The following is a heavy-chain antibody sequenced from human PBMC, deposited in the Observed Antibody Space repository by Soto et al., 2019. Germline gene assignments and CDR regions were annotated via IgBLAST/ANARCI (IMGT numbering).Heavy chain of an antibody. Sequence: PGGSLRLSCAASGFTFSSYAMSWVRQAPGKGLEWVSAISGSGGSTDYADSVKRRFTISRDNSKNTLYLQMNSLRAEDTAVYYCAKSPWFREHYYFDYWGQGTLGTVSS. CDR3: AKSPWFREHYYFDY. J-gene: IGHJ4*02. CDR2: ISGSGGST. CDR1: GFTFSSYA. D-gene: IGHD3-10*01. V-gene: IGHV3-23*01.